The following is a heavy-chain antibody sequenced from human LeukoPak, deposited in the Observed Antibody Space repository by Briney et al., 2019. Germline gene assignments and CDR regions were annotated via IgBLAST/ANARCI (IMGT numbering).Heavy chain of an antibody. V-gene: IGHV3-30*04. CDR3: ARSLNYYDSSGYYVSDGFDI. CDR2: MSYDENSK. CDR1: GFTFSSYA. J-gene: IGHJ3*02. D-gene: IGHD3-22*01. Sequence: GGSLRLSCAASGFTFSSYAMHWVRQAPGKGLEWVAVMSYDENSKYYADSVKGRFTISRDNSKNTLYLQMYSLRPEDTAVYYCARSLNYYDSSGYYVSDGFDIWGQGTMVAVSS.